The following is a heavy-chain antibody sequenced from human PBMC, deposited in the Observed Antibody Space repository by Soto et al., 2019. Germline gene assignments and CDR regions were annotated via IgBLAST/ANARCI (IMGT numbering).Heavy chain of an antibody. Sequence: ASVKVSCKTSGYTFTGYYIHWVRQAPGQGPEWMAWINPNSAGADYAQNFQGRVTMTRDTSISTAYMELSSLKSDGTAVYYCARAPQLYGMDVWGQGTTVTVSS. V-gene: IGHV1-2*02. J-gene: IGHJ6*02. D-gene: IGHD1-1*01. CDR3: ARAPQLYGMDV. CDR2: INPNSAGA. CDR1: GYTFTGYY.